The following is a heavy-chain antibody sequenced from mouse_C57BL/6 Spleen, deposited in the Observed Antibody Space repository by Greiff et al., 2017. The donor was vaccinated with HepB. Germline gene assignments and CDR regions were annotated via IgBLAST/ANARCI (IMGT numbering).Heavy chain of an antibody. D-gene: IGHD2-5*01. J-gene: IGHJ4*01. CDR1: GYTFTDYY. Sequence: EVQLQQSGPELVKPGASVKISCKASGYTFTDYYMNWVKQSHGKSLEWIGDINPNNGGTSYNQKFKGKSTLTVDKSSSTDYMELRSLTSEDSAVYYCAKDSNYYAMDYWGQGASVTVSS. CDR2: INPNNGGT. CDR3: AKDSNYYAMDY. V-gene: IGHV1-26*01.